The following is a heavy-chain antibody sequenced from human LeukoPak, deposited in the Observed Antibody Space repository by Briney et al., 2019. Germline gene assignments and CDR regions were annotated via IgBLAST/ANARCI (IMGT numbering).Heavy chain of an antibody. CDR3: AREYCTNGVCYKRFDY. Sequence: GGSLRLSCAGSGFTFSSYAMHWVRQAPGKGLEYVSGISSNGGSTYHANSVKGRFSISRDNSKNTLYLQMGSLRPEDMAVYYCAREYCTNGVCYKRFDYWGQGTLVTVSS. CDR2: ISSNGGST. D-gene: IGHD2-8*01. J-gene: IGHJ4*02. CDR1: GFTFSSYA. V-gene: IGHV3-64*01.